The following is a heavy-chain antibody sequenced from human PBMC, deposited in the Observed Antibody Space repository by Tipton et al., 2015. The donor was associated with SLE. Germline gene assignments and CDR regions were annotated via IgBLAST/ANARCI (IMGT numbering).Heavy chain of an antibody. CDR1: GGSISSYY. J-gene: IGHJ6*02. D-gene: IGHD1-14*01. V-gene: IGHV4-4*07. Sequence: TLSLTCTVSGGSISSYYWSWIRQPAGKGLEWIGRIYTSGSTNSNPSLTSRVTMSVDTPKNQFSLKLRSVTAADTAVYYCARDRKDYYYYYGMDVWGQGTTVTVSS. CDR3: ARDRKDYYYYYGMDV. CDR2: IYTSGST.